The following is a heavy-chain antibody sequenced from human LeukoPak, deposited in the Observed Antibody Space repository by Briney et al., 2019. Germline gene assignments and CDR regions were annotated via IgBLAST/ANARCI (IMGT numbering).Heavy chain of an antibody. CDR2: IIPIFGTA. D-gene: IGHD5-12*01. V-gene: IGHV1-69*13. Sequence: GASGKVSCKASGGTFSSYAISWVRQATGQWLEWMGGIIPIFGTANYAQKFQGRVTITADESTSTAYMELSSLRSEDTAVYYCARGNEDIVDENWFDPWGQGTLVTVSS. CDR1: GGTFSSYA. J-gene: IGHJ5*02. CDR3: ARGNEDIVDENWFDP.